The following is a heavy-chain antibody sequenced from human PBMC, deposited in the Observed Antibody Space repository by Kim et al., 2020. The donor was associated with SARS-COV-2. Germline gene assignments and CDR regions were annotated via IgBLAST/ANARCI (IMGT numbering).Heavy chain of an antibody. CDR3: ATGGVYYDAGYFKN. CDR2: IYSGGNT. CDR1: GYTVTYSY. J-gene: IGHJ1*01. D-gene: IGHD2-21*02. V-gene: IGHV3-66*01. Sequence: GGSLRLSCAASGYTVTYSYMGWVRQAPGKGLEWVSSIYSGGNTIYSDAVKGSLISSCNHYKNTLYLQLKSRITDDTAAEYCATGGVYYDAGYFKNWGQGT.